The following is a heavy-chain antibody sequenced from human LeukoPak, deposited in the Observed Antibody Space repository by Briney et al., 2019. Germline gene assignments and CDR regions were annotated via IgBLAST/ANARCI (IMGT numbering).Heavy chain of an antibody. CDR3: ARQGLGS. V-gene: IGHV4-39*01. D-gene: IGHD5-12*01. CDR1: GGSVSSSSYY. CDR2: IYYSGST. Sequence: PSETLSITCTVSGGSVSSSSYYWGWIRQPPGKGLEWIGSIYYSGSTYYNPSLKSRVTISVDTSKNQFSLKLSSVTAADTAVYYCARQGLGSWGQGTLVTVSS. J-gene: IGHJ5*02.